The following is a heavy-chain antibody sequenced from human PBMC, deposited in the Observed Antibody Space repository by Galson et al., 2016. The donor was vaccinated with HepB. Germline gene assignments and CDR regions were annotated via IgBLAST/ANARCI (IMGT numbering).Heavy chain of an antibody. Sequence: SLRLSCAASGFTFSNYVMSWVRQAPGKGLEWVTVISYDGSNEFYADSVKGRFTISRDNSKNTLYLQMNSLRTEDTAMYYCAKDRYYTGGRGFDYWGQGTLVTVPS. CDR3: AKDRYYTGGRGFDY. V-gene: IGHV3-30*18. CDR1: GFTFSNYV. J-gene: IGHJ4*02. CDR2: ISYDGSNE. D-gene: IGHD3-3*01.